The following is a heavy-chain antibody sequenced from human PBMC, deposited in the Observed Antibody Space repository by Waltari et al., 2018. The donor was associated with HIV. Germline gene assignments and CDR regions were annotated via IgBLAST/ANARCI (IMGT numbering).Heavy chain of an antibody. CDR2: ITYDGSKK. D-gene: IGHD3-22*01. CDR3: ARDSSGYYYVGYGMDV. Sequence: QVQLVESGGGVVQPGRSLRLSCAASGFTFTTYVMSWVRQAPGKVRECVAVITYDGSKKFYADSVKCRCTIARDNAKNTLYLQRNILRAEDTAVYYCARDSSGYYYVGYGMDVWGQGTTVTVSS. V-gene: IGHV3-30*01. CDR1: GFTFTTYV. J-gene: IGHJ6*02.